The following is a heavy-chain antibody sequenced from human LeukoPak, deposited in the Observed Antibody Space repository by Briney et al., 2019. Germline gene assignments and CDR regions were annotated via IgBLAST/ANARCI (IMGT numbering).Heavy chain of an antibody. CDR2: INSDGSST. J-gene: IGHJ4*02. CDR1: GFTFRNYW. Sequence: PGGSLRLSCAASGFTFRNYWMHWVRQVPGKGLVWVSRINSDGSSTAYADSVRGRFTISRDNAKNTLSLQMNSLRAEDTAVYYCAREGAPGGLDYWGQGTLVTVSS. V-gene: IGHV3-74*01. D-gene: IGHD3-16*01. CDR3: AREGAPGGLDY.